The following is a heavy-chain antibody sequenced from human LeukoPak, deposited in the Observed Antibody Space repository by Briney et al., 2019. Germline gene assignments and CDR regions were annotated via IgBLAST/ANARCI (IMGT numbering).Heavy chain of an antibody. Sequence: RSGGSLRLSCAASGFTFSSYAMSWVRQAPGKGLEWVANIKQDGSEKYYVDSVKGRFTISRDNAKNSLYLQMNSLRAEDTAVYYCARDYYYGSGSYWDLFDYWGQGTLVTVSS. J-gene: IGHJ4*02. V-gene: IGHV3-7*01. CDR1: GFTFSSYA. CDR2: IKQDGSEK. D-gene: IGHD3-10*01. CDR3: ARDYYYGSGSYWDLFDY.